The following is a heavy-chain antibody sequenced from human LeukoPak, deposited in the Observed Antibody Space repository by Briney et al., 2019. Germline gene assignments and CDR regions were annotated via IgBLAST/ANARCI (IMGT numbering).Heavy chain of an antibody. Sequence: GGSLRLSCAAAGLTFSTNSMNWVRQAPGKGLEWVSYISFSSSTIYYADSVKGRFTISRDNAKNLLYLQVNSLRAEDTAVYYCAREAPRGTSSNPYYFDSWGQGTLVTVSS. V-gene: IGHV3-48*01. CDR2: ISFSSSTI. D-gene: IGHD6-6*01. CDR1: GLTFSTNS. J-gene: IGHJ4*02. CDR3: AREAPRGTSSNPYYFDS.